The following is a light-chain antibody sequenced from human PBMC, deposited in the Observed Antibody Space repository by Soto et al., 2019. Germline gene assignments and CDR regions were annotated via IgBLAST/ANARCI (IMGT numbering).Light chain of an antibody. Sequence: EIVLTQSPGTLSLSPGERATLSCRASQSVSSSYLAWYQQKPSQPPRLLIYGASSRATGIPDRFSGSGSGTDFTLTISRLEPEDCAVYYCQQYDKSPGTFGQGTKVEIK. V-gene: IGKV3-20*01. CDR1: QSVSSSY. CDR2: GAS. CDR3: QQYDKSPGT. J-gene: IGKJ1*01.